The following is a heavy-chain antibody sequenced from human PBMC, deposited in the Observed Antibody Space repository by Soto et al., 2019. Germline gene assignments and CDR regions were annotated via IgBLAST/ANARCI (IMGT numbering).Heavy chain of an antibody. CDR3: ASARYYYGSGSSFYYYYMDV. CDR2: IKQDGSEK. D-gene: IGHD3-10*01. J-gene: IGHJ6*03. CDR1: GFTFSSYW. V-gene: IGHV3-7*01. Sequence: GGSLRLSCAASGFTFSSYWMSWVRQAPGKGLEWVANIKQDGSEKYYVDSVKGRFTIPRDNAKNSLYLQMNSLRAEDTAVYYCASARYYYGSGSSFYYYYMDVWGKGTTVTVSS.